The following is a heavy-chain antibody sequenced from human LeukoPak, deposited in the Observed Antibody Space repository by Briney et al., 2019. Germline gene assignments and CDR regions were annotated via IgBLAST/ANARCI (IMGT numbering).Heavy chain of an antibody. CDR1: GYSFTSYD. J-gene: IGHJ4*02. CDR2: MKTNSGNT. CDR3: ARSPKGELRDSGYDHGFDY. V-gene: IGHV1-8*01. D-gene: IGHD5-12*01. Sequence: ASVKVSCKASGYSFTSYDINWVRQATGQGLEWMGWMKTNSGNTGYAQKFQGRVTMTRSTSISTAYMELSSLRSEDTAVYYCARSPKGELRDSGYDHGFDYWGQGTLVTVSS.